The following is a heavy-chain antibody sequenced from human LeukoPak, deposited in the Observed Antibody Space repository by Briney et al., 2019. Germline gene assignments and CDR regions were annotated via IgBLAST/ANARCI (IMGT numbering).Heavy chain of an antibody. D-gene: IGHD3-22*01. V-gene: IGHV3-7*01. CDR3: ARDEMNGRLFDFDY. Sequence: PGGSLRLSCAASGFTFSSYWMSWARQAPGKGREWVANIKQDGSEKYYVDSVKGRFTISRDNAKNSLYLQMNSLRAEDTAVYYCARDEMNGRLFDFDYWGQGTLVTVSS. J-gene: IGHJ4*02. CDR2: IKQDGSEK. CDR1: GFTFSSYW.